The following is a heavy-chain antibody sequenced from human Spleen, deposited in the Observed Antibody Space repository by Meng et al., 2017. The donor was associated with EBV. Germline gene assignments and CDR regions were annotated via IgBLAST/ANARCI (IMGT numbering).Heavy chain of an antibody. D-gene: IGHD3-22*01. CDR3: ARQGRSDYYDSSGSDY. J-gene: IGHJ4*02. Sequence: RSVSDLEKPGALVNVSCKASGYTFTNYDMNWVRQAPGQGLELMGWINTNTGNPTYAQGFTGRFVFSLDTSVSTAYLQISSLKAEDTAVYYCARQGRSDYYDSSGSDYWGQGTLVTVSS. CDR2: INTNTGNP. CDR1: GYTFTNYD. V-gene: IGHV7-4-1*02.